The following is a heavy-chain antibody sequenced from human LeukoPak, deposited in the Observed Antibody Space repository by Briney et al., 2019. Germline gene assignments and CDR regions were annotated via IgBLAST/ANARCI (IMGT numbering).Heavy chain of an antibody. J-gene: IGHJ4*02. V-gene: IGHV1-24*01. CDR3: ATVRGGFRESFDY. CDR2: FDPEDGET. Sequence: ASVKVSCKVSGYTLTELSMHWVRQAPGKGREWMGGFDPEDGETIYAQKFQGRVTMTEDTSTDTAHMELSSLRSEDTAVYYCATVRGGFRESFDYWGQGTLVTVSS. CDR1: GYTLTELS. D-gene: IGHD3-10*01.